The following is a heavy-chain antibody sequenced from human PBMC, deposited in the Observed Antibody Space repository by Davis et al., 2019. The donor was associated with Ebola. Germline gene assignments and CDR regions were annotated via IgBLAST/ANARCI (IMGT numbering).Heavy chain of an antibody. CDR1: GFTVSSTY. J-gene: IGHJ4*02. CDR2: MYTACTTRCT. D-gene: IGHD5-12*01. Sequence: PGGSLRLSCAASGFTVSSTYVSWVRQAPGKGLEWVSVMYTACTTRCTDYADSVKGRFTISRDNAKNSLYLQMNSLRDEDTAVYYCARARIVATIRHFDYWGQGTLVTVSS. V-gene: IGHV3-66*01. CDR3: ARARIVATIRHFDY.